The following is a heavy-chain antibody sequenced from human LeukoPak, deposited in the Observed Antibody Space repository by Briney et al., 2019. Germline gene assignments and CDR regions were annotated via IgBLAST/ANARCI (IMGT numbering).Heavy chain of an antibody. D-gene: IGHD2-2*01. CDR3: ARDRPRSRCLDY. Sequence: GASVKVSCKASGYSFTSHYMHWVRQAPGQGLEWMGIINPSGGSTSYAQKFQGRVTITRDMSTSTGYMELSSLRSEDTAVYYCARDRPRSRCLDYWGQGTLVTVSS. V-gene: IGHV1-46*01. CDR2: INPSGGST. CDR1: GYSFTSHY. J-gene: IGHJ4*02.